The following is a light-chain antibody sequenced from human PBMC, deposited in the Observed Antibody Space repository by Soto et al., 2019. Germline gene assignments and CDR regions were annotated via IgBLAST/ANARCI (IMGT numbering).Light chain of an antibody. CDR1: QSVSSSF. J-gene: IGKJ1*01. CDR2: GAT. CDR3: QQYGTSPWA. V-gene: IGKV3-20*01. Sequence: VLTQSPDTLSLSPGERATLSCRASQSVSSSFLAWYQQKPGQAPRLLNYGATSRATGIPDRFSGSASGTDFTLTTTRLEPEDFAVYYCQQYGTSPWAFGQGNK.